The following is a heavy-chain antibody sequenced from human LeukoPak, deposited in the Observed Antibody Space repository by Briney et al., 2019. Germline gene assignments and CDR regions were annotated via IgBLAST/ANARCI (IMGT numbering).Heavy chain of an antibody. CDR1: GFTFSSYG. J-gene: IGHJ6*02. V-gene: IGHV3-33*01. CDR2: IWYDVSNK. CDR3: ARDRDVVVPAAMTPYYYGMDV. D-gene: IGHD2-2*01. Sequence: GRSLRLSCAASGFTFSSYGMHWVRQAPGKGLEWVAVIWYDVSNKYHADSVKGRFTISRDNSKNTLYLQMNSLRAEDTAVYYCARDRDVVVPAAMTPYYYGMDVWGQGTTVTVSS.